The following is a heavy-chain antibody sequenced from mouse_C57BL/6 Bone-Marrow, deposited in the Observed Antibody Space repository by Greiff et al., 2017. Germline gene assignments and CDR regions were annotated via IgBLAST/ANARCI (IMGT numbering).Heavy chain of an antibody. J-gene: IGHJ3*01. CDR2: IDPENGNT. V-gene: IGHV14-4*01. CDR1: GFNIKDDY. Sequence: VQLQQSGAELVRPGASVKLSCTASGFNIKDDYMHWVKQRPEQGLEWIGWIDPENGNTKYASKFQGKATITADTSSNTAYLQLSSLTSEDTAVYYCTTFVVYRCSYPFAYWGQGTLVTVSA. CDR3: TTFVVYRCSYPFAY. D-gene: IGHD2-12*01.